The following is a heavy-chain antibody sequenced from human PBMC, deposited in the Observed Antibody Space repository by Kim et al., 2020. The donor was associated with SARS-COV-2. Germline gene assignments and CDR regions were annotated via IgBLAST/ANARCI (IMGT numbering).Heavy chain of an antibody. V-gene: IGHV3-11*06. CDR1: GFTFSDYY. CDR2: ISSSSSYT. D-gene: IGHD2-2*01. Sequence: GGSLRLSCAASGFTFSDYYMSWIRQAPGKGLEWVSYISSSSSYTNYADSVKGRFTISRDNAKNSLYLQMNSLRAEDTAVYYCASSVVPAAMGGYFYYGLDVCGQGTTVTVSS. CDR3: ASSVVPAAMGGYFYYGLDV. J-gene: IGHJ6*02.